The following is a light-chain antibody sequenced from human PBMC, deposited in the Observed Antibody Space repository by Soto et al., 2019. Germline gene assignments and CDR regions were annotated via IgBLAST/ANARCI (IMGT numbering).Light chain of an antibody. V-gene: IGLV2-14*01. CDR1: SSDVGGYNY. Sequence: QSVLTQPASVSGSPGQSITISCTGTSSDVGGYNYVSWYQQLPGNAPKLMIYDVSNRPSGVSDRFSGSKSGNTASLTISGLQAEDEADYYCSSYTSSNTLIIFGGGTKLTVL. J-gene: IGLJ2*01. CDR3: SSYTSSNTLII. CDR2: DVS.